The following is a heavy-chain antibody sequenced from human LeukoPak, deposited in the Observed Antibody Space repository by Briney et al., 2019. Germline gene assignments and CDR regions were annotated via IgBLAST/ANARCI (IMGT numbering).Heavy chain of an antibody. CDR3: ARGRGVPYYYDSSGYYPADY. CDR1: SGSISNGDYY. Sequence: SETLSLTCTVSSGSISNGDYYWSWIRQPPGKGLEWVGYIYYSGSTYYNPSLKSRVTISVDTSKNQFSLKLSSVTAADTAVYYCARGRGVPYYYDSSGYYPADYWGQGTLVTVSS. D-gene: IGHD3-22*01. CDR2: IYYSGST. J-gene: IGHJ4*02. V-gene: IGHV4-30-4*01.